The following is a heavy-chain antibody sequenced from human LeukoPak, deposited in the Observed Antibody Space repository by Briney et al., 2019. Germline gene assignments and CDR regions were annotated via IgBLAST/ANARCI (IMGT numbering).Heavy chain of an antibody. CDR3: AKDSTVSGSYYGLDI. D-gene: IGHD5-12*01. Sequence: GGSLRLSCVASGFTFNNYIVTWVRQAPGKGLERVSSISGSGSTTYFADSVKGRFTISRDNSKNTMYLQMSSLRAEDTAIYYCAKDSTVSGSYYGLDIWGQGTTVTVSS. CDR2: ISGSGSTT. V-gene: IGHV3-23*01. CDR1: GFTFNNYI. J-gene: IGHJ6*02.